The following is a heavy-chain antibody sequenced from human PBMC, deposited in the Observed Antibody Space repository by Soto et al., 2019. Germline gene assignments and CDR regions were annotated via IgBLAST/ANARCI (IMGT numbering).Heavy chain of an antibody. J-gene: IGHJ6*02. CDR3: ARGRSYYDILTGYSKIYYYYGMDV. CDR1: GGTFSSYA. Sequence: GASVKVSCKASGGTFSSYAISWVRQAPGQGLEWMGGIIPIFGTANYAQKFQGRVTITADESTSTAYMELSSLRSEDTAVYYCARGRSYYDILTGYSKIYYYYGMDVWGQGTTVTVSS. D-gene: IGHD3-9*01. CDR2: IIPIFGTA. V-gene: IGHV1-69*13.